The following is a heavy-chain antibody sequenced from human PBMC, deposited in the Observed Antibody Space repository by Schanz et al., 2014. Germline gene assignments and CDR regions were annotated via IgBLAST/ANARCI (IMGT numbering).Heavy chain of an antibody. Sequence: QVQLVQSGTEVKKPGASVKVSCKASGYTFTNFYIHWVRQAPGQGLEWLGWMNPNSGNPGFAQKFRGRVTMTRNTSMSTAYIELHILTSEDTAVYYCARGRTFDSWGQGTLVTVSS. CDR1: GYTFTNFY. CDR3: ARGRTFDS. V-gene: IGHV1-8*02. J-gene: IGHJ4*02. CDR2: MNPNSGNP.